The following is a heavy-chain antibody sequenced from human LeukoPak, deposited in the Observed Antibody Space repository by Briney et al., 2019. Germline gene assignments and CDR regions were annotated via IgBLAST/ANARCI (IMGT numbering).Heavy chain of an antibody. CDR1: GFTFSKYW. J-gene: IGHJ4*02. CDR3: ATKQWLAPPPDS. CDR2: INTDGTVT. V-gene: IGHV3-74*01. D-gene: IGHD6-19*01. Sequence: GGSLRLPCAASGFTFSKYWMLWVRQAPGKGLESVSRINTDGTVTTYADSVKGRFTVSRDNADNTMFLQMNSVKDEDTAVYYCATKQWLAPPPDSWGQGTPVTVSS.